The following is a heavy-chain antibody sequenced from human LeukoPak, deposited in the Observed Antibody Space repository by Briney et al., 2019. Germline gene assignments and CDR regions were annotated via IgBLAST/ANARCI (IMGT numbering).Heavy chain of an antibody. CDR2: IIPIFGTA. D-gene: IGHD5-24*01. CDR1: GGTFSSHA. Sequence: SVKVSCKASGGTFSSHAISWVRQAPGQGLEWMGRIIPIFGTANYAQKFQGRVTITTDESTSTAYMELSSLRSEDTAVYYCARGYYGYNSYYFDYWGQGTLVTVSS. CDR3: ARGYYGYNSYYFDY. V-gene: IGHV1-69*05. J-gene: IGHJ4*02.